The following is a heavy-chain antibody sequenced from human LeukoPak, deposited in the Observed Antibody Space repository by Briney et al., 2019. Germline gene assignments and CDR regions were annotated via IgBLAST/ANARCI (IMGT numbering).Heavy chain of an antibody. V-gene: IGHV3-30*02. CDR1: GFPFSSYG. D-gene: IGHD5-24*01. J-gene: IGHJ1*01. Sequence: QAGGSLTLSCKASGFPFSSYGMQWVRQAPGKGLECVACITYDENIKYYADSVKGRFTISRDNSENTLYLQMNSLRAEDTAVYYCAKENTRDGYRHFHHWGQGTLVTVSS. CDR2: ITYDENIK. CDR3: AKENTRDGYRHFHH.